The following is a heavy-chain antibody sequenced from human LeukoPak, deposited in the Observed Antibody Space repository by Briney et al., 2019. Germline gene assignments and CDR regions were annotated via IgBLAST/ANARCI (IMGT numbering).Heavy chain of an antibody. Sequence: PSETLSLTCTVSGGSISSGSYYWGWIRQPPGKGLEWIGSIYYSGSTYYNPSLKSRVTISVDTSKNQFSLELSSVTAADTAVYYCARNNGDRDYWGQGTLVTVSS. CDR1: GGSISSGSYY. V-gene: IGHV4-39*01. D-gene: IGHD4-17*01. J-gene: IGHJ4*02. CDR3: ARNNGDRDY. CDR2: IYYSGST.